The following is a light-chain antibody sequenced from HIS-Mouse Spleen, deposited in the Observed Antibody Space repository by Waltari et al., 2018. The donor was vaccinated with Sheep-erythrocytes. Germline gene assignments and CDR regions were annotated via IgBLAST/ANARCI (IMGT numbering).Light chain of an antibody. CDR2: WAS. CDR1: QSVLYSPNNKNY. J-gene: IGKJ4*01. CDR3: QQYYSTLT. Sequence: DIVMTQSPDSLAVSRGERATINCKSSQSVLYSPNNKNYLTWYQQKPGQPPKLLIYWASTRESGVPDRFSGSGSGTDFTLTISSLQAEDVAVYYCQQYYSTLTFGGGTKVEIK. V-gene: IGKV4-1*01.